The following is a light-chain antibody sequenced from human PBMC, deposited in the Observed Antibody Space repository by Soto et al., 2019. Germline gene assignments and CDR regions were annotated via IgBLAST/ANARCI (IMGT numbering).Light chain of an antibody. V-gene: IGKV3-20*01. CDR3: QQYGSSPMYT. J-gene: IGKJ2*01. CDR2: GAS. CDR1: QSVSSNY. Sequence: EIVLTQSPGTLSLSPGERATLSCRAGQSVSSNYLAWYQQKPGQAPRLLIYGASSRATGIPDRFSGSGSGTDFTLTISRLEPEDFVVYYCQQYGSSPMYTFGQGTKLEIK.